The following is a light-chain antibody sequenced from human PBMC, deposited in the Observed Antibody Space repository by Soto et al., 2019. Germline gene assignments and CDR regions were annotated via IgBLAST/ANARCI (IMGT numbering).Light chain of an antibody. Sequence: QSALTQPPSASGSPGQSVTISCTRTSSDVGGYNYVSWYQQHPGKAPKLMIYEVSKRPSGVPDRFSGSKSGNTASLTVSGLQAEDEADYYCSSYAGSNNLPYVFGAGTKLTVL. CDR3: SSYAGSNNLPYV. CDR1: SSDVGGYNY. V-gene: IGLV2-8*01. CDR2: EVS. J-gene: IGLJ1*01.